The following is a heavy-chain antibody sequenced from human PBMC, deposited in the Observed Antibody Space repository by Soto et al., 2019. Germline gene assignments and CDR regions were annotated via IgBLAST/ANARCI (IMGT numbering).Heavy chain of an antibody. Sequence: HPGGSLRLSCAASGFSFSDSAMHWVRQASGKGLEWVGRIRSKSNDYATRYGASVKGRFTISRDDSKNTAYLEMNNVKAEDAAVYYCAKGGLYYDILTGYRGHWFDPWGQGTLVTVSS. V-gene: IGHV3-73*01. CDR2: IRSKSNDYAT. CDR3: AKGGLYYDILTGYRGHWFDP. CDR1: GFSFSDSA. D-gene: IGHD3-9*01. J-gene: IGHJ5*02.